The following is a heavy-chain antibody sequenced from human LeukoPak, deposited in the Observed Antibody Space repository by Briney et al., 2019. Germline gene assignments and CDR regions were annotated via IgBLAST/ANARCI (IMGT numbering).Heavy chain of an antibody. Sequence: GGSLRLSCAASGFTFSSNYMSWVRQAPGKWLEWVSVIYSGGSTYYADSVKSRFTISRDNSKNTLYLQMNSLRAEDTAVYYCARDPGTYYYYGMDVWGQGTTVTVSS. CDR2: IYSGGST. CDR3: ARDPGTYYYYGMDV. V-gene: IGHV3-66*02. J-gene: IGHJ6*02. CDR1: GFTFSSNY.